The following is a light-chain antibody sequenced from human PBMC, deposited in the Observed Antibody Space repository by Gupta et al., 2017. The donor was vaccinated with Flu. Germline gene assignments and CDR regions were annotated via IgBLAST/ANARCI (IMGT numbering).Light chain of an antibody. V-gene: IGKV1-5*03. J-gene: IGKJ1*01. CDR2: TAS. CDR1: QSISSW. Sequence: DIQMTQSPSTLSASVGDRVTITCRASQSISSWLAWYQKKPGKAPKLLIYTASSLESGVPSRFSGSGSGTDFTLTISILQPDDFATYYCQQYNSYSGTFGQGTKVEIK. CDR3: QQYNSYSGT.